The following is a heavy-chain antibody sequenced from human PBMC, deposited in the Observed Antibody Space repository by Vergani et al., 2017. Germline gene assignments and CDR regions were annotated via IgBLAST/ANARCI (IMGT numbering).Heavy chain of an antibody. CDR1: GYTFTNYY. J-gene: IGHJ4*02. Sequence: QVLLVQSGAEVKKPGASVRVSCKTSGYTFTNYYIHWVRQAPGQGLEWMGIINPSGGSTTYAQQFQGRLTMTRDTSTSTVYMDLTGLRSDDTAMYYCARTSSISGGYYNGEWDYWGKGTLVVVSS. CDR2: INPSGGST. D-gene: IGHD3-10*01. V-gene: IGHV1-46*03. CDR3: ARTSSISGGYYNGEWDY.